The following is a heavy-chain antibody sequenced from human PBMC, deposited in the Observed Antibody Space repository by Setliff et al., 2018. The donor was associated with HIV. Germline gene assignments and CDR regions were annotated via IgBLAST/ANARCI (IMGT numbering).Heavy chain of an antibody. CDR1: GASFNDYY. J-gene: IGHJ5*02. CDR2: ISQSGSA. Sequence: SQTLSLTCAVYGASFNDYYWNWVRQPPGKGLEWIGEISQSGSAIYHPSLKSRVSMSVDTSKNQFSLKLKSVTAADTAMYYCASLRRSNLFPWFGPWGQGTLVTVSS. CDR3: ASLRRSNLFPWFGP. V-gene: IGHV4-34*01. D-gene: IGHD6-13*01.